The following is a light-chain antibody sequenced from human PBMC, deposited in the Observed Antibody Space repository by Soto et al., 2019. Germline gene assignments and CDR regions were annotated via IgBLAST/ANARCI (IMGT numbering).Light chain of an antibody. J-gene: IGKJ4*01. CDR1: QSISSW. CDR2: RAS. Sequence: DIQMTQSPSTLSASVGDRVTLTCRASQSISSWLAWYQQKPGKAPKLLIYRASNLDSGVPSRFGGSGSGTEFTLTISSLQPDDFATYYCQQYKGFPLTFGGGTKVEI. CDR3: QQYKGFPLT. V-gene: IGKV1-5*03.